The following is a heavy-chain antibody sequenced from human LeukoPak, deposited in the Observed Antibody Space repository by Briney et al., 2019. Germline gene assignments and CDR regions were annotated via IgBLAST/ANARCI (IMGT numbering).Heavy chain of an antibody. CDR2: IFFSGST. V-gene: IGHV4-59*11. J-gene: IGHJ5*02. CDR1: GGFMSGHY. D-gene: IGHD5-12*01. CDR3: ARAVSGSDYWFDP. Sequence: PSETLSLTCNVSGGFMSGHYWTWIRQTPGKELEWIGCIFFSGSTNYNPSLKSRVTISVDASKNQFSLELRSVTAADAAVYYCARAVSGSDYWFDPWGQGTLVTVSS.